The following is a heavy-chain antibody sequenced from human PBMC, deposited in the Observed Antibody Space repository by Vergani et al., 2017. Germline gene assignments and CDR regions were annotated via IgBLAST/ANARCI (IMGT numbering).Heavy chain of an antibody. D-gene: IGHD6-19*01. Sequence: QVQLQESGPGLVKPSETLSLTCAVSGYSISSGYYWGWIRQPPGKGLEWIGSIYHNGSTYYNPSLKSRVTISVDTSKNQFSLKLSSVTAADTAVYYCARHVSSGWYGDYFDYWGQGTLVTVSS. CDR2: IYHNGST. J-gene: IGHJ4*02. V-gene: IGHV4-38-2*01. CDR1: GYSISSGYY. CDR3: ARHVSSGWYGDYFDY.